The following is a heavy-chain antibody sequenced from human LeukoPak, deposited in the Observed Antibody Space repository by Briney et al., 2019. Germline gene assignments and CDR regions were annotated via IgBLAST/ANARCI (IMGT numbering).Heavy chain of an antibody. CDR1: GGSISSYY. Sequence: SETLSLTCTVSGGSISSYYWSWIRQPPGKGLEWIGYIYYSGSTNYNPSLKSRVTISVDTSKNQFSLKLSSVTAADTAVYYCARHAGLQWKPFDYWGQGTLVTVSS. J-gene: IGHJ4*02. V-gene: IGHV4-59*08. CDR2: IYYSGST. D-gene: IGHD6-19*01. CDR3: ARHAGLQWKPFDY.